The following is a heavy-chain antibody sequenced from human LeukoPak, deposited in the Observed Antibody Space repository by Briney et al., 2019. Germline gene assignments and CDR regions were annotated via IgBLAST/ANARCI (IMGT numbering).Heavy chain of an antibody. CDR1: GGSFSGYY. V-gene: IGHV4-34*01. Sequence: SETLSLTCAVYGGSFSGYYWSWIPQPPGKGLEWMVEINHSGSTNYNPSLKSRVTISVDTSKNQFSLKLSSVTAADTAVYYCARRGTTAYYYDSSGPKCGAFDMWGQGTMVTVSS. CDR2: INHSGST. CDR3: ARRGTTAYYYDSSGPKCGAFDM. D-gene: IGHD3-22*01. J-gene: IGHJ3*02.